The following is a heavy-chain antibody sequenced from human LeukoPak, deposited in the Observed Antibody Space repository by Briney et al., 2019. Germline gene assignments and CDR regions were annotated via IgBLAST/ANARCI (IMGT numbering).Heavy chain of an antibody. J-gene: IGHJ4*02. D-gene: IGHD6-19*01. CDR3: GKTTVGYSSGRYPGWPVDY. CDR2: IFGSGGSA. CDR1: GFTFNNYA. V-gene: IGHV3-23*01. Sequence: GGSLRLSCAASGFTFNNYAMYWVRHAPGKGLEGGSGIFGSGGSAHYADSVKGRFTISRDNSKNTVYLQMDSLRVEDTAVYYCGKTTVGYSSGRYPGWPVDYWGQGTLVTVSS.